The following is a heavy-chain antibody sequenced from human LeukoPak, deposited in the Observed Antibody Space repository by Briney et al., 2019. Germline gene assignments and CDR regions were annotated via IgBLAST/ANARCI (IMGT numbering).Heavy chain of an antibody. Sequence: GGSLRLSCAASGFTFSTYAMTWVRQAPGKGLEWVSAIGSRADTTDYADSVKGRFTISRDNSKNMLYLQMNGLRAEDTAVYYCVKRDRGTFDYWGQGTLVTVSS. J-gene: IGHJ4*02. CDR1: GFTFSTYA. D-gene: IGHD5-24*01. CDR3: VKRDRGTFDY. CDR2: IGSRADTT. V-gene: IGHV3-23*01.